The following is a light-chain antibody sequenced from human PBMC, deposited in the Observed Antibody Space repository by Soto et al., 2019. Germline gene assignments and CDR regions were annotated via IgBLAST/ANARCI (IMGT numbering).Light chain of an antibody. CDR1: QSVSSSY. CDR3: QQYGSPPVT. Sequence: EIVLTQSPGTLSLSPGERATLSCRASQSVSSSYLAWYQQKPGQAPRLVIYGASSRATGIPDRFSGSGSGTDFTLTISRLEPEDFAVYYCQQYGSPPVTFGQGTKVDIK. CDR2: GAS. V-gene: IGKV3-20*01. J-gene: IGKJ1*01.